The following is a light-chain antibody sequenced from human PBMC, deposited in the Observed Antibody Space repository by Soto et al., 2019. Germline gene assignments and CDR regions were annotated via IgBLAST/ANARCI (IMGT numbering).Light chain of an antibody. Sequence: LTQPASVSGSPGQSITISCTGPSSDVGAYNYVSWYQQHPGKAPKLMIYDVSNRPSGVSNRFSGSKSGYTASLTISGLQAEDEADYYCSSYASSSTLYVFGTGTKVTVL. CDR3: SSYASSSTLYV. CDR1: SSDVGAYNY. J-gene: IGLJ1*01. V-gene: IGLV2-14*01. CDR2: DVS.